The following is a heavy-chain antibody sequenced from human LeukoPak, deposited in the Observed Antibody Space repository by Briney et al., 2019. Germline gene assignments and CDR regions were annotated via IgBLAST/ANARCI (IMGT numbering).Heavy chain of an antibody. J-gene: IGHJ1*01. Sequence: PGGSLRLSCAASGFTFSSYAMHWVRQAPGKGLEWVAVISYDGSNKYYADSVKGRFTISRDNAKNSLSLQMNSLRAEDTAVYYCASDPPRDQQWGQGTLVTVSS. V-gene: IGHV3-30-3*01. CDR2: ISYDGSNK. CDR3: ASDPPRDQQ. CDR1: GFTFSSYA.